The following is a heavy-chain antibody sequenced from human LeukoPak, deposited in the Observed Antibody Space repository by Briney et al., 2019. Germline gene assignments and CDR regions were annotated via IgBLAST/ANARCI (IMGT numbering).Heavy chain of an antibody. CDR3: ARQITFGGVEFDP. Sequence: GESLKISCKGSGYTFTTYWIGWVRQMPGKGLEWMGIIYPGDSDARYGPSFQGQVTISVDNSISTAYLQWSSLKASDTAMYYCARQITFGGVEFDPWGLGTLVTVSS. V-gene: IGHV5-51*01. J-gene: IGHJ5*02. CDR1: GYTFTTYW. CDR2: IYPGDSDA. D-gene: IGHD3-16*01.